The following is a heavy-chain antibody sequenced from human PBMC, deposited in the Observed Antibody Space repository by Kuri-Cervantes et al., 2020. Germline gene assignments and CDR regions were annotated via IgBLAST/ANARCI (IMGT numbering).Heavy chain of an antibody. CDR2: IYSGGST. J-gene: IGHJ6*02. D-gene: IGHD2/OR15-2a*01. Sequence: GGSLRLSCAASGFTVNSNEMNWVRQAPGKGLEWVSAIYSGGSTYYADSVKGRFTISRDNSKNTLYLQMNSLRAEDTAVYYCARDPNIHGYYYGMDVWGQGTTVTVSS. V-gene: IGHV3-53*01. CDR3: ARDPNIHGYYYGMDV. CDR1: GFTVNSNE.